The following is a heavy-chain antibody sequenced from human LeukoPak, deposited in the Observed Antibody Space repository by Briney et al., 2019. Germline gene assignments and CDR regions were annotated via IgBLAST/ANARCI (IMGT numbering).Heavy chain of an antibody. V-gene: IGHV1-24*01. D-gene: IGHD3-3*01. CDR1: GYTLTELS. J-gene: IGHJ4*02. CDR3: ATGPYITIFGVVTTTFDY. Sequence: ASVKVSCKVSGYTLTELSMHWVRQAPGRGLEWMGGFDPEDGETIYAQKFQGRVTMTEDTSTDTAYMELSSLRSEDTAVYYCATGPYITIFGVVTTTFDYWGQGTLVTVSS. CDR2: FDPEDGET.